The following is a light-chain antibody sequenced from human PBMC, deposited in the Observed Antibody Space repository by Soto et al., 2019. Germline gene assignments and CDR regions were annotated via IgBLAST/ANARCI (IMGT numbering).Light chain of an antibody. J-gene: IGKJ1*01. Sequence: DIQMTQSPSTLPASVGDRVTITCRASRNIERWLAWYQQKPGKPPKLLILNASTLGSGVPSRFSGSGSGTEFTLTISGLQPDDFATYYCQHCDTSWPFGQGTKVDIK. CDR3: QHCDTSWP. V-gene: IGKV1-5*01. CDR1: RNIERW. CDR2: NAS.